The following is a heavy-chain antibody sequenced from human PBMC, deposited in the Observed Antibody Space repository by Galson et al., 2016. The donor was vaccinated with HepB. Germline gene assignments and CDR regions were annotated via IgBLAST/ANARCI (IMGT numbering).Heavy chain of an antibody. Sequence: SLRLSCAASGFSFSSYAMSWVRQAPGKGLEWVSGITSGGTTYYADSVEGRFTISRDNSKNILYLQMKSLKDEDTAVYYCAKRPYSYGWHYGMDVRGQGTTVTVSS. CDR3: AKRPYSYGWHYGMDV. CDR2: ITSGGTT. CDR1: GFSFSSYA. V-gene: IGHV3-23*01. J-gene: IGHJ6*02. D-gene: IGHD5-18*01.